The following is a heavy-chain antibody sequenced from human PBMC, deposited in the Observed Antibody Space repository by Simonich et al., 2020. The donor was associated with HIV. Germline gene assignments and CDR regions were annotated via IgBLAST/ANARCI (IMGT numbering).Heavy chain of an antibody. Sequence: ESGGGLVQPGRSLRLSCAASAFTFSITSMSWVRQAPGKGLEWVSSISSGSIYINYADSVRGRFTSSRDNAKNSLYLQMNSLKAEYTAVYYCTRDTYYYDTTGPFPWGQGTLVSVSS. J-gene: IGHJ5*02. D-gene: IGHD3-22*01. V-gene: IGHV3-21*01. CDR1: AFTFSITS. CDR2: ISSGSIYI. CDR3: TRDTYYYDTTGPFP.